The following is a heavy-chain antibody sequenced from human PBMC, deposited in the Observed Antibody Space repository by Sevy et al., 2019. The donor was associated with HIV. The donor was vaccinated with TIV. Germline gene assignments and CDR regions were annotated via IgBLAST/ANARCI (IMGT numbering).Heavy chain of an antibody. V-gene: IGHV3-11*06. J-gene: IGHJ4*02. CDR1: GFTFSDYY. CDR2: ISFSSNYT. CDR3: ARGLVGATVGTDD. Sequence: GGSLRLSCSASGFTFSDYYMNWIRQAPGKGLEWISYISFSSNYTIYADSVTGRFKISRDNAKNSLYLQMNSLRAEDTAVYYCARGLVGATVGTDDWGQESLVTVSS. D-gene: IGHD1-26*01.